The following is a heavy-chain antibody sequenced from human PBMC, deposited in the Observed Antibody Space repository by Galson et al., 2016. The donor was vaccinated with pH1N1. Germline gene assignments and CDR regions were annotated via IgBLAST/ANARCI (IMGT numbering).Heavy chain of an antibody. V-gene: IGHV3-74*01. J-gene: IGHJ1*01. CDR3: VRGRYCSGGSCYSPTAEYFQH. Sequence: SLRLSCAASGFIFTNYWMHWVRHAPGRGLVWVARVNNDGSSTNYADSVKGRFTLSRDNAKNTVLLEMSSLRAEETGAYYCVRGRYCSGGSCYSPTAEYFQHWGRGTLLTVSS. CDR1: GFIFTNYW. CDR2: VNNDGSST. D-gene: IGHD2-15*01.